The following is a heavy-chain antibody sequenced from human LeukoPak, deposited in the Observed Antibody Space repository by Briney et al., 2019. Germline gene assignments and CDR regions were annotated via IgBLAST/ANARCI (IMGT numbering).Heavy chain of an antibody. CDR2: ISASGGST. V-gene: IGHV3-23*01. J-gene: IGHJ4*02. CDR1: GFTFNTNG. Sequence: GGSLRLSCAASGFTFNTNGMSWVRQAPGKGLEWVSVISASGGSTYYADSVKGRFTISRDNSKNTLYLQMSSLRADDTAVYYCARAERDAGVFDYWGQGTLVTVSS. CDR3: ARAERDAGVFDY. D-gene: IGHD3-3*01.